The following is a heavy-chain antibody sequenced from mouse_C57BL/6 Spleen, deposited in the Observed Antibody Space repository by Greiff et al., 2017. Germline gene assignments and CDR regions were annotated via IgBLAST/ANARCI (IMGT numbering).Heavy chain of an antibody. Sequence: QVQLQQSGPELVKPGASVKISCKASGYAFSSSWMNWVKQRPGKGLEWIGRIYPGDGDTNYNGKFKGKATLTADKSSSTAYMHLSSLTSEDSAVYFCARDGYPPMDYWGQGTSVTVSS. J-gene: IGHJ4*01. D-gene: IGHD2-3*01. CDR3: ARDGYPPMDY. CDR1: GYAFSSSW. CDR2: IYPGDGDT. V-gene: IGHV1-82*01.